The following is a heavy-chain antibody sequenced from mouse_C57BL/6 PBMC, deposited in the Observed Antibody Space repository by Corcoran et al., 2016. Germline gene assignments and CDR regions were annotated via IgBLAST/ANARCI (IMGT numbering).Heavy chain of an antibody. CDR2: IFPGSGST. D-gene: IGHD2-4*01. V-gene: IGHV1-75*01. CDR1: GYTFTDYY. J-gene: IGHJ4*01. Sequence: QVQLQQSGPELVKPGASVKISCKASGYTFTDYYINWVKQRPGQGLEWIGWIFPGSGSTYYNEKFKGKATLTVDKSSSTAYMLISSLTSEDSAVYYCARFDYDEEGAMDYWGQGTAVTVSS. CDR3: ARFDYDEEGAMDY.